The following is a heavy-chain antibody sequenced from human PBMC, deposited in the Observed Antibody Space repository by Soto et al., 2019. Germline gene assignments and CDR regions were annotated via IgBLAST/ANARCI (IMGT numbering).Heavy chain of an antibody. CDR3: AKEEDIVVVPALGPNWFDP. J-gene: IGHJ5*02. V-gene: IGHV3-30*18. CDR1: GFTFSSYG. CDR2: ISYDGSNK. D-gene: IGHD2-2*01. Sequence: GGSLRLSCAASGFTFSSYGMHWVRQAPGKGLEGVAVISYDGSNKYYADSVKGRFTISRDNSKNTLYLQMNSLRAEDTAVYYCAKEEDIVVVPALGPNWFDPWGQGTLVTVSS.